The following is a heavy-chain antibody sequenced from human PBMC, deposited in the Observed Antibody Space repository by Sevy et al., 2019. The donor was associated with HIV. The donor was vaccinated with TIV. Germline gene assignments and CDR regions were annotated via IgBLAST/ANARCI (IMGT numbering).Heavy chain of an antibody. J-gene: IGHJ4*02. CDR3: ERGITIFGVVIGYYFDY. D-gene: IGHD3-3*01. V-gene: IGHV4-61*01. CDR2: IYYSGST. Sequence: SETLSLTCTVSGGSVSSGSYYWSWIRQPPGKGLEWIGYIYYSGSTNYNPSLKSRVTISVDTSKNQFSLKLSSVTAADTAVYYCERGITIFGVVIGYYFDYWGQGTLVTVSS. CDR1: GGSVSSGSYY.